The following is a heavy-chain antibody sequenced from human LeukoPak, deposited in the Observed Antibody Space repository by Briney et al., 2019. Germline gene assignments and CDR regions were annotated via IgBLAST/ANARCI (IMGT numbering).Heavy chain of an antibody. D-gene: IGHD3-10*01. CDR2: INPNSGGT. CDR1: GYTFTGYY. J-gene: IGHJ4*02. V-gene: IGHV1-2*02. CDR3: ASLYYGSGSYYSH. Sequence: GASVKVSCKASGYTFTGYYMHWVRQAPGQGLEWMGWINPNSGGTNHAQKFQGRVTMTRDTSISTAYMELSRLRSDDTPVYYCASLYYGSGSYYSHWGQGTLVTVSS.